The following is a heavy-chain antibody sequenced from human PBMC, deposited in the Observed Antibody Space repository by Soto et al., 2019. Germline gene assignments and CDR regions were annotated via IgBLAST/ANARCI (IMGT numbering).Heavy chain of an antibody. D-gene: IGHD6-13*01. CDR2: IYYSGST. V-gene: IGHV4-59*01. Sequence: SETLSLACTVSGGSISSYYWSWIRQPPGKGLEWIGYIYYSGSTNYNPSLKSRVTISVDTSKNQFSLKLSSVTAADTAVYYCAAAADPTSFDYWGQGTLVTVSS. CDR1: GGSISSYY. J-gene: IGHJ4*02. CDR3: AAAADPTSFDY.